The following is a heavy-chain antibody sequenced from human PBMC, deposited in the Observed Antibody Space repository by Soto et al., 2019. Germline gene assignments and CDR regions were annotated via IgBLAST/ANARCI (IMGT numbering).Heavy chain of an antibody. CDR1: GGSISSSSYY. D-gene: IGHD3-10*01. Sequence: PSETLSLTCTVSGGSISSSSYYWGWIRQPPGKGLKWIGSIYYSGSTYYNPSLKSRVTISVDTSKNQFSLKLSSVTPEDTAVYYCVGGSLLHWGQGTPVTVSS. J-gene: IGHJ4*02. CDR3: VGGSLLH. V-gene: IGHV4-39*01. CDR2: IYYSGST.